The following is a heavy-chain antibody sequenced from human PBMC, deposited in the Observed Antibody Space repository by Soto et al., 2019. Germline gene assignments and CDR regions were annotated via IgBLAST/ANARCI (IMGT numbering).Heavy chain of an antibody. V-gene: IGHV4-59*01. D-gene: IGHD3-16*02. CDR3: ARMKSAFGGVIGIG. CDR1: GGSISSYY. J-gene: IGHJ4*02. Sequence: QVQLQESGPGLVKPSETLSLTCTVSGGSISSYYWSWIRQPPGKGLEWIGYIYYSGSTNYNPSLKSRVTISVDTSKNQFSLKLSSVTAADTAVYYCARMKSAFGGVIGIGWGRGTLVTVSS. CDR2: IYYSGST.